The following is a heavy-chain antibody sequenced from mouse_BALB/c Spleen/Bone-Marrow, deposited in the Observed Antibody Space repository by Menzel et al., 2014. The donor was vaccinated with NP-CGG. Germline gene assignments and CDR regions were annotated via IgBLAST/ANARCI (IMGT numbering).Heavy chain of an antibody. D-gene: IGHD2-4*01. J-gene: IGHJ1*01. CDR2: IRNRANGYTT. Sequence: EVKLVESGGGLVQPGGSLRLSCATSGFTFTDYYMSWVRQPPGKALEWLGFIRNRANGYTTEYSASVKGRFTISRDNSQSILYLQMNTLRAEDSATYYCAREIINDYHWYFDVWGAGTTVTVPS. V-gene: IGHV7-3*02. CDR3: AREIINDYHWYFDV. CDR1: GFTFTDYY.